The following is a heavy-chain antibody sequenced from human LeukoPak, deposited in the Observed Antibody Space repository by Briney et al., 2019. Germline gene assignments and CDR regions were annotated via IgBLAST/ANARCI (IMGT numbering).Heavy chain of an antibody. CDR3: ARGPYWYYDSSGYYSP. V-gene: IGHV4-39*01. J-gene: IGHJ5*02. CDR2: IFYSGNT. CDR1: GGSISSSSYY. Sequence: PSETLSLTCTVSGGSISSSSYYWAWIRQPPGKGLEWIGSIFYSGNTFYNPSLKSRVTISADTSKNQFSLKLSSVTAADTAVYYCARGPYWYYDSSGYYSPWGQGTLVTVSS. D-gene: IGHD3-22*01.